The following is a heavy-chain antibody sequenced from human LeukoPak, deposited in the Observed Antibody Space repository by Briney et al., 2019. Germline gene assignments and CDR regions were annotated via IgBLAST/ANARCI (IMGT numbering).Heavy chain of an antibody. Sequence: GGSLRLSCAASGFTFSSYGMHWVRQAPGKGLEWVAFIRYDGSNKYYADSVKGRFTISRDNSKNTLYLQMNSLRAEDTAVYYCAKASPGIVVVPAETYFYYWGRGTLVTVSS. J-gene: IGHJ4*02. D-gene: IGHD2-2*01. V-gene: IGHV3-30*02. CDR2: IRYDGSNK. CDR3: AKASPGIVVVPAETYFYY. CDR1: GFTFSSYG.